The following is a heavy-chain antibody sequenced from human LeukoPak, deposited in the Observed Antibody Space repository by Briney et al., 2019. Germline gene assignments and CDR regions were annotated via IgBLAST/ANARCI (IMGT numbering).Heavy chain of an antibody. Sequence: GGPLRLSCAASGFTFSSYSMNWVREAPGKGLEWVSSISSSSSYIYYADSVKGRFTISRDNAKNSLYLQMNSLRAEDTAVYYCARVGTGLVPHWGQGTMVTVSS. CDR3: ARVGTGLVPH. V-gene: IGHV3-21*01. CDR2: ISSSSSYI. J-gene: IGHJ4*01. D-gene: IGHD6-19*01. CDR1: GFTFSSYS.